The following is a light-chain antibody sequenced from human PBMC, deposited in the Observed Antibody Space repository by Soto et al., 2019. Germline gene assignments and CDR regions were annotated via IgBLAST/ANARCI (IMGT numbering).Light chain of an antibody. J-gene: IGKJ5*01. V-gene: IGKV3-11*01. CDR1: QSVGSY. CDR3: QQRNYWTIT. CDR2: DAS. Sequence: EIVLTQSPATLSLSPGEGAILSCRASQSVGSYLAWYTQKLGQAPRLLIYDASKRETGIPARFSGSGSGTEFTLTINSLEPEDFAVDYCQQRNYWTITFGQGTRLEIK.